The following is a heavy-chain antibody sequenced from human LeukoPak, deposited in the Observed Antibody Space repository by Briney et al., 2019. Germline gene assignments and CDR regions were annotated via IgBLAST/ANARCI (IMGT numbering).Heavy chain of an antibody. CDR3: ARVGARDDY. CDR2: ISSSGSPI. J-gene: IGHJ4*02. Sequence: GGSLRLSCAASGFTFSNYEMNWVRQAPGKGLEWVSYISSSGSPINYADSVKGRFTISRDNSKNSLYLQMNSLRVEDTAVYYCARVGARDDYWGQGTLVTVSS. V-gene: IGHV3-48*03. CDR1: GFTFSNYE.